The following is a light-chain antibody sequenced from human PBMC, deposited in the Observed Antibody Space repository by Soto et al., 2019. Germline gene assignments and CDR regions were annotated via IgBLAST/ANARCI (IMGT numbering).Light chain of an antibody. CDR3: QHYNNWPYT. J-gene: IGKJ5*01. CDR2: DAS. Sequence: EIVMTQSPATLSVSPGERATLSCRASQSVSRKLAWYQQKPGQAPTLLIFDASTRATGVPATFSGSGSGTDFTLTISGLQSEDFAVYYCQHYNNWPYTFGQGTRLEIK. CDR1: QSVSRK. V-gene: IGKV3-15*01.